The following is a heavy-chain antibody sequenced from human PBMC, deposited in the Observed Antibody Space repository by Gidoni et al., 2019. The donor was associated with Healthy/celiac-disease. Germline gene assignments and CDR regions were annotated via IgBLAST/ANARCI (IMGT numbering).Heavy chain of an antibody. V-gene: IGHV4-61*02. Sequence: QVQLQESGPGLVKPSQTLSLTCTVSGGSISSGSYYWSWIRQPAGKGLEWIGRIYTSGSTNYNPSLKSRVTISVDTSKNQFSLKLSSVTAADTAVYYCARGEQQLVPYNWFDPWGQGTLVTVSS. CDR1: GGSISSGSYY. CDR3: ARGEQQLVPYNWFDP. J-gene: IGHJ5*02. D-gene: IGHD6-13*01. CDR2: IYTSGST.